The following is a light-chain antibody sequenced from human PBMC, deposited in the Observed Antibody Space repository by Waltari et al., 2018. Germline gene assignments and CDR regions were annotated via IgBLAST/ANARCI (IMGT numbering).Light chain of an antibody. CDR1: QSLLSSDGNTY. V-gene: IGKV2-30*01. J-gene: IGKJ1*01. Sequence: DAVLTQSPLSLPVTLGQPASISCRFSQSLLSSDGNTYLSWFQLRPGQSPRRLIYKVFNRDSGVPDRFSGSGSGTDFTLKISRVEAEDVGDYYCMQLTQWPWTFGQGTKVEIK. CDR2: KVF. CDR3: MQLTQWPWT.